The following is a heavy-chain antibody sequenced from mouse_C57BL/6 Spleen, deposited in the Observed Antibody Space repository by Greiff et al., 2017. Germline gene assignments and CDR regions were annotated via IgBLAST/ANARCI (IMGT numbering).Heavy chain of an antibody. Sequence: EVQLQQPGPELVKPGASVKIPCKASGYTFTDYNMDWVKQSHGKSLEWIGDINPNNGGTIYNQKFKGKATLTVDKSSSPACMVLRSLTSEDTAVYYCARAQDGYHSDYAIDYWGQGASVTVAA. J-gene: IGHJ4*01. D-gene: IGHD2-3*01. V-gene: IGHV1-18*01. CDR3: ARAQDGYHSDYAIDY. CDR1: GYTFTDYN. CDR2: INPNNGGT.